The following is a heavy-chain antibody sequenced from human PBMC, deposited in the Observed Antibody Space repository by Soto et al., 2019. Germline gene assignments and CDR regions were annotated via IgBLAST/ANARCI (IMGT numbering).Heavy chain of an antibody. CDR3: ARSLSSSSGYFDP. J-gene: IGHJ5*02. D-gene: IGHD6-6*01. CDR2: IYMSGRT. Sequence: QVHLQESGPGLLKPSQTLSLTCAVSGDSIGSGYYYWTWIRQSPGMGLEYIGYIYMSGRTYYNPSLKSRRVISLDKSKNQVFLRLTSLTAADTAMYFCARSLSSSSGYFDPWGQGPLVTVSS. CDR1: GDSIGSGYYY. V-gene: IGHV4-30-4*01.